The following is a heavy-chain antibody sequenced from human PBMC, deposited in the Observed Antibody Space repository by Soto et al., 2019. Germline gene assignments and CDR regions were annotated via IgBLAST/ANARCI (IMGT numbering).Heavy chain of an antibody. Sequence: QVQLVQSGAEVKKPGSSVKLSCKASGGTFSSYAISWVRQAPGQGLEWMGGIIPIFGTANYAQKFQGRVTITADKSTSTADMERSSLRAEDTAVYYCARTASITMIEVARYYYGLDVWGQGTTVTVSS. D-gene: IGHD3-22*01. J-gene: IGHJ6*02. CDR1: GGTFSSYA. CDR3: ARTASITMIEVARYYYGLDV. CDR2: IIPIFGTA. V-gene: IGHV1-69*06.